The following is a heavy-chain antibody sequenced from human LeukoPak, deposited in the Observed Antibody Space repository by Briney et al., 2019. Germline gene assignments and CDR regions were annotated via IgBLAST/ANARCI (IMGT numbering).Heavy chain of an antibody. D-gene: IGHD7-27*01. J-gene: IGHJ3*02. CDR2: IYYSGST. Sequence: SETLSLTCTVSGGSISSSSYYWGWIRQPPGKGLEWIGYIYYSGSTNYNPSLKSRVTISVDTSKNQFSLKLSSVTAADTAVYYCARDPGLGIRQRGAFDIWGQGTMVTVSS. CDR3: ARDPGLGIRQRGAFDI. CDR1: GGSISSSSYY. V-gene: IGHV4-61*01.